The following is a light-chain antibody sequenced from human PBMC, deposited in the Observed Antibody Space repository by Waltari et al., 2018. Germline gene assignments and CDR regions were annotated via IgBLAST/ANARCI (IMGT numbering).Light chain of an antibody. J-gene: IGKJ3*01. Sequence: AIRMTQSTSSLSASTGDRVTITCRASQGISSYLAWYQQKPGKAPKLLIYAASTLQSGVPSRFSGSGSGTDFTLTISCLQSEDFATYYCQQYYSYPPLFGPGTKVDIK. CDR2: AAS. CDR1: QGISSY. V-gene: IGKV1-8*01. CDR3: QQYYSYPPL.